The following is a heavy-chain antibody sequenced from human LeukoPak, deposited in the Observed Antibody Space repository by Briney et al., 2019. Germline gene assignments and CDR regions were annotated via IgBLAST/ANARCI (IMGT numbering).Heavy chain of an antibody. J-gene: IGHJ4*01. D-gene: IGHD3-10*01. CDR3: AKDPGYDGAGNYFGY. CDR1: GFTFSDYS. CDR2: ISGSGGST. Sequence: PGGSLRLSCAASGFTFSDYSMNWVRQAPGKGLEWVSAISGSGGSTYYADSVKGRFTMSRDKSKNTLYLQMNSLRAEDTAVYYCAKDPGYDGAGNYFGYCGQGTPVSVSS. V-gene: IGHV3-23*01.